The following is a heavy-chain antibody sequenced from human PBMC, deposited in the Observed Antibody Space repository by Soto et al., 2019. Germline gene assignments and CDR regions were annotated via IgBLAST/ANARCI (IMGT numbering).Heavy chain of an antibody. CDR2: ISYDGSNK. D-gene: IGHD3-3*01. V-gene: IGHV3-30*18. J-gene: IGHJ3*02. CDR3: AKDHYDLWSGYYTGNLDAFDI. Sequence: QVQLVESGGGVVQPGRSLRLSCAASGFTFSSYGMHWVRQAPGKGLEWVAVISYDGSNKYYADSVKGRFTISRDNSKNTLYRQMNGLRAEDTAFYYCAKDHYDLWSGYYTGNLDAFDIWGQGTMVTVSS. CDR1: GFTFSSYG.